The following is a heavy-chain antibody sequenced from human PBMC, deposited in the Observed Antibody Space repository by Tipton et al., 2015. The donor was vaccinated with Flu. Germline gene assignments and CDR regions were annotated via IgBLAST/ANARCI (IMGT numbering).Heavy chain of an antibody. Sequence: TLSLTCAVYGGSFSGYYWSWIRQPPGKGLEWIGEINHSGSTNYNPSLKSRVTISVDTSKNQFSLKLSSVTAADTAVYYCASATDSSGFRNMDVWGKGTTVTVSS. CDR2: INHSGST. D-gene: IGHD3-22*01. CDR1: GGSFSGYY. J-gene: IGHJ6*03. V-gene: IGHV4-34*01. CDR3: ASATDSSGFRNMDV.